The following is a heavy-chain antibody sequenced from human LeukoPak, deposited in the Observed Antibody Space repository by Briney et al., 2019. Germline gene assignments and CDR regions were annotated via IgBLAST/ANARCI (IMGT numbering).Heavy chain of an antibody. CDR3: AGVLGTMVRGVIIPYYFDY. V-gene: IGHV4-30-4*01. Sequence: SQTLSLTCTVSGGSISSGDYYWSGIRHPPGKALEWIGYIYYSGSTYYNPSLKSRVTISVDTSKNQFSLKLSSVTAADTAVYYCAGVLGTMVRGVIIPYYFDYWGQGTLVTVSS. J-gene: IGHJ4*02. CDR2: IYYSGST. CDR1: GGSISSGDYY. D-gene: IGHD3-10*01.